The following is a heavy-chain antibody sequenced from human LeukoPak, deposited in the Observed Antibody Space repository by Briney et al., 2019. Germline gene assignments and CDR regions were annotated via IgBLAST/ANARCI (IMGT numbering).Heavy chain of an antibody. J-gene: IGHJ4*02. V-gene: IGHV1-2*02. D-gene: IGHD3-10*01. CDR1: GYTFTGYY. CDR3: ARDLGYYYGSGSFDY. Sequence: ASVKVSCKASGYTFTGYYMHWVRQAPGQGLEWMGWINPNSGGTNYAQKFQGRVTMTRDTSISTAYMELSRLRSDDTAVYCCARDLGYYYGSGSFDYWGQGTLVTVSS. CDR2: INPNSGGT.